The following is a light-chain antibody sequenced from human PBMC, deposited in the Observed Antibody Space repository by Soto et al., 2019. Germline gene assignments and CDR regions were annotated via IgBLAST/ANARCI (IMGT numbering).Light chain of an antibody. J-gene: IGLJ1*01. CDR3: LPSYNGPYV. Sequence: QAVVTQEPSLTVSPGGTVSLSCGARTGAVTNGHYPYWVQQKPGQAPRTRIYDTVNRHSCTLSRISGSLPAAKAALTFCGAQPEDEAESYCLPSYNGPYVFGPGPTATVL. V-gene: IGLV7-46*01. CDR1: TGAVTNGHY. CDR2: DTV.